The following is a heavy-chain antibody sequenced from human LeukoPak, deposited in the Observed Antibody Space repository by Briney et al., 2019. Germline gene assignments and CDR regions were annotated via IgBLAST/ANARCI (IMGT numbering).Heavy chain of an antibody. D-gene: IGHD6-19*01. J-gene: IGHJ5*02. Sequence: GGSLRLSCEGSGFTFSSYEMNWVRQAPGKGLQWVSYISSSGNKIYYANSVKGRFTISRDNAKNSLSLQMNSLRVEDTAVYYCARGHRPQYTSVCDNWFDPWGQGPLVTVSS. CDR2: ISSSGNKI. V-gene: IGHV3-48*03. CDR3: ARGHRPQYTSVCDNWFDP. CDR1: GFTFSSYE.